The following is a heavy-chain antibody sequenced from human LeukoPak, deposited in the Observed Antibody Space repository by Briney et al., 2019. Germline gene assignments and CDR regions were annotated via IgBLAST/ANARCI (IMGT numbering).Heavy chain of an antibody. D-gene: IGHD1-1*01. V-gene: IGHV3-48*01. CDR1: GFTFSSYS. CDR3: ARTGTQDAFDI. J-gene: IGHJ3*02. CDR2: ISSSSSTI. Sequence: GGSLRLSCAASGFTFSSYSMNWVRQAPGKGLEWVSYISSSSSTIYYADSVKGRFTISRDKAKNSLYLQMNSLRAEDTAVYYCARTGTQDAFDIWGQGTMVTVSS.